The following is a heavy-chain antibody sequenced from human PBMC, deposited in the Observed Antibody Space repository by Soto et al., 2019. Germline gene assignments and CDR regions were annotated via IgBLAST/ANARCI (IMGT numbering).Heavy chain of an antibody. D-gene: IGHD1-1*01. J-gene: IGHJ4*02. CDR3: AAQLERRPGEDY. CDR1: GRTLSSYA. V-gene: IGHV1-69*12. Sequence: QVQLVQSGAEVKKPRSSVKVSCKASGRTLSSYAITWVRQAPGQGLEWMGGINPIFGTANYAQKFQSRVTITADESTCTAYMGLSCLRSEDTAVYYCAAQLERRPGEDYWGQGTRVIVSS. CDR2: INPIFGTA.